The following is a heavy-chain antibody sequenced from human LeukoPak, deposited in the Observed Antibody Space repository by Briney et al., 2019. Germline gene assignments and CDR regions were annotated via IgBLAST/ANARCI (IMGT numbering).Heavy chain of an antibody. CDR1: GFSFSGHW. J-gene: IGHJ4*02. D-gene: IGHD6-6*01. CDR2: ISPTGSTT. CDR3: ARGPNSNWSGLDF. V-gene: IGHV3-74*01. Sequence: GGSLRLSCTASGFSFSGHWMHWARQLPGKGRVWVSRISPTGSTTSYADSVKGRFTVSRDNAKNTLYLQVNNLRDEDTAVYYCARGPNSNWSGLDFWGQGTLLTVSS.